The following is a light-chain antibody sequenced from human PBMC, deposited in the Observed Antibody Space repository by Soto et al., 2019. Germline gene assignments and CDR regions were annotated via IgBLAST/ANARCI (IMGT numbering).Light chain of an antibody. J-gene: IGKJ1*01. Sequence: EVLTTQSPATLSVSPGERATLSCRASESVSSDLVWYQQKPGQAPRLLIYGASTRATGIPARFSGSGSGTEFTLTISSLQSEDFAVYYCQQYNNWPRTFGQGTKVDI. CDR1: ESVSSD. V-gene: IGKV3-15*01. CDR3: QQYNNWPRT. CDR2: GAS.